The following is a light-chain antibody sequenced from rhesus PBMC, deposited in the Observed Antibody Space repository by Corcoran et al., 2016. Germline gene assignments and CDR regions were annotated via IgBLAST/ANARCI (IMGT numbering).Light chain of an antibody. J-gene: IGKJ2*01. CDR2: KAY. CDR1: ENVNNY. V-gene: IGKV1-74*01. Sequence: DIQMTQSPSSLSASVGDRVTITCRASENVNNYLNWYQQKPGKAPKLPIYKAYTLQSGVPSRFSGSGSGTVYTFTISSLQPEDVATYYCQHGYGTPYSFGQGTKVEIK. CDR3: QHGYGTPYS.